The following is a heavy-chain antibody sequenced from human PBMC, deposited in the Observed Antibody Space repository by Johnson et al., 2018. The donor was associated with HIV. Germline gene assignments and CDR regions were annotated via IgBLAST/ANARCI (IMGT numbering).Heavy chain of an antibody. J-gene: IGHJ3*02. CDR1: GFTFSSYC. V-gene: IGHV3-30*02. Sequence: QVQLVESGGGVVQPGGSLRLSCAASGFTFSSYCMHWVRQAPGTGLAWVAFIRYDGSTNYYADSVKGRFTISRDHSKNTLYLQMDSLRPDDTALYYCARGRKDIGAADGMDNDAFDMWGPGTLVTISS. CDR3: ARGRKDIGAADGMDNDAFDM. CDR2: IRYDGSTN. D-gene: IGHD6-13*01.